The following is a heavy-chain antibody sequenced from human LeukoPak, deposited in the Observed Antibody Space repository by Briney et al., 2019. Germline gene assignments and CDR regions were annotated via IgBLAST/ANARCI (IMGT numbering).Heavy chain of an antibody. CDR3: ARAMVSGSEYYYGMDV. V-gene: IGHV3-30-3*01. D-gene: IGHD1-26*01. Sequence: GGSLRLSCAASGFTFSSYAMHWLRQAPGKGLEGVAVISYDGSNKYYADSVKGRFTISRDNSKNTLYLQMNSLRAEDTAVYYCARAMVSGSEYYYGMDVWGQGTTVTVSS. J-gene: IGHJ6*02. CDR2: ISYDGSNK. CDR1: GFTFSSYA.